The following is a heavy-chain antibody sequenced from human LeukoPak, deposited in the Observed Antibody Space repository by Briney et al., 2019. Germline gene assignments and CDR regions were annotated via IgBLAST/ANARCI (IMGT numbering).Heavy chain of an antibody. V-gene: IGHV3-30*14. Sequence: GRSLRLSCAASGFTFSSYAMHWVRQAPGKGLEWVAVISYDGSNKYYADSVKGRFTISRDNSKNTLYLQMGSLRAEDMAVYYCARDLNGDYVGYWGQGTLVTVSS. CDR2: ISYDGSNK. CDR1: GFTFSSYA. D-gene: IGHD4-17*01. CDR3: ARDLNGDYVGY. J-gene: IGHJ4*02.